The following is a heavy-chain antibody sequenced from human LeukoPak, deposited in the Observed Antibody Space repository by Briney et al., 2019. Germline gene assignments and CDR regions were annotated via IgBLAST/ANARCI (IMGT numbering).Heavy chain of an antibody. D-gene: IGHD5-24*01. V-gene: IGHV3-21*04. CDR2: ISSSSSYI. Sequence: GGSLRLSCAASGFTFSSYSMNWVRQAPGKGLEWVSSISSSSSYIYYADSVKGRFTISRDNAKNSLYLQMNSLRADDTALYYCTTIDEVNRKLDYWGQGTLVTVSS. CDR1: GFTFSSYS. CDR3: TTIDEVNRKLDY. J-gene: IGHJ4*02.